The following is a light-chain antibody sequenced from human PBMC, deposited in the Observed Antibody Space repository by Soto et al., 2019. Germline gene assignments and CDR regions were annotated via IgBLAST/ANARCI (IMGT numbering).Light chain of an antibody. CDR2: AAS. V-gene: IGKV1-9*01. CDR3: QQLNSYPRVT. Sequence: DIQLTQSPFLLYASVGDRVTITCRASQGISSYLAWYQQKRGQAPKLLIYAASTLQSGVPSRFSGSGSGPEFTLTISSLQPEDVATYDCQQLNSYPRVTFGGGTKVEIK. CDR1: QGISSY. J-gene: IGKJ4*01.